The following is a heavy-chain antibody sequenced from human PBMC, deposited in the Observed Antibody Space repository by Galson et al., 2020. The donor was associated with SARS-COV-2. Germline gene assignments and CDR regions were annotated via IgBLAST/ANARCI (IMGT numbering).Heavy chain of an antibody. CDR1: GYTFTGNY. CDR2: LNPNSVGT. Sequence: ASPTVSCTAPGYTFTGNYMHCVRQTPGQGLEWIGRLNPNSVGTNYTQKFQGRVTITRDTSISTAFTELSRLRCDDTAVYYCASPYAGAFEAFDIWVQGMIVIFSS. D-gene: IGHD2-2*01. CDR3: ASPYAGAFEAFDI. V-gene: IGHV1-2*06. J-gene: IGHJ3*02.